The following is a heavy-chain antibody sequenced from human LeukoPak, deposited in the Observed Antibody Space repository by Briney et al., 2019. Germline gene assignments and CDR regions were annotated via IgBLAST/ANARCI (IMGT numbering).Heavy chain of an antibody. Sequence: GGSLRLSCAASGFTFSSHAMNWVRQAPGKGLEWVSGVSGTGVKTYYADSVKGRFTISRDDSKTTLYLQINSLRADDTAVYYCAKAGGSGSYFYYYIDVWGKGTTVTVSS. CDR3: AKAGGSGSYFYYYIDV. CDR1: GFTFSSHA. V-gene: IGHV3-23*01. J-gene: IGHJ6*03. CDR2: VSGTGVKT. D-gene: IGHD3-10*01.